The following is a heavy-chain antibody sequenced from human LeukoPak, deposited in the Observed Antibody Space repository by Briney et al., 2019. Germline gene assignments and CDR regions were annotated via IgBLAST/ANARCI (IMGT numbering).Heavy chain of an antibody. CDR2: FSAYNGNT. D-gene: IGHD3-10*01. CDR3: ASHKMVRGVIMGFWFDP. J-gene: IGHJ5*02. V-gene: IGHV1-18*01. CDR1: GYPFPSYV. Sequence: ASVKVSCKAPGYPFPSYVISWVRQAPGQGLEWMGWFSAYNGNTNYAQKLQGRVTMTTDTSTSTAYMELRSLRSDDTAVYYCASHKMVRGVIMGFWFDPWGQGTLVTVSS.